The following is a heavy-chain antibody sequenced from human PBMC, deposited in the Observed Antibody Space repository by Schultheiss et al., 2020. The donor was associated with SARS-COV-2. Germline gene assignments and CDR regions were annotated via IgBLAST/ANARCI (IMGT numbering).Heavy chain of an antibody. D-gene: IGHD1-26*01. CDR1: GGSFSGYY. Sequence: SETLSLTCAVYGGSFSGYYWSWIRQPPGKGLEWIGEINHSGSTNYNPSLKSRVTISVDTSKNQFSLKLSSVTAADTAVYYCARQAPIGRYYYYGMDVWGQGTTVTVSS. J-gene: IGHJ6*02. CDR3: ARQAPIGRYYYYGMDV. CDR2: INHSGST. V-gene: IGHV4-34*01.